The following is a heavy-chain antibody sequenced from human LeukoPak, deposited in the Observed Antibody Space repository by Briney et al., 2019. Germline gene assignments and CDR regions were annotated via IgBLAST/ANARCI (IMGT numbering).Heavy chain of an antibody. CDR2: INPSGGST. Sequence: GASVKVSCKASGYTFTSYYMHWLRQAPGQGLEWMGIINPSGGSTSYAQKFQGRVTMTRDTSTSTVYMELSSLRSEDTAVYYCASGTRAVADYPDAFVIWGQRTMVTVSS. CDR1: GYTFTSYY. CDR3: ASGTRAVADYPDAFVI. D-gene: IGHD6-19*01. J-gene: IGHJ3*02. V-gene: IGHV1-46*01.